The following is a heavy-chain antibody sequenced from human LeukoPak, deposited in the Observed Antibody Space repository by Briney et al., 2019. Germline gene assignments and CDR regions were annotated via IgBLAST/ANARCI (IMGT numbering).Heavy chain of an antibody. J-gene: IGHJ4*02. CDR2: INQDGSTE. CDR1: GFSFRSYW. D-gene: IGHD3-16*01. CDR3: GRADWGSVDY. Sequence: GESLRLSCTASGFSFRSYWMTWVRQAPGKGLECVAIINQDGSTESSVDSVKGRFTISRDNADNSLFLQMNSLRDDDTAVYYCGRADWGSVDYWGQGTPVTVSS. V-gene: IGHV3-7*01.